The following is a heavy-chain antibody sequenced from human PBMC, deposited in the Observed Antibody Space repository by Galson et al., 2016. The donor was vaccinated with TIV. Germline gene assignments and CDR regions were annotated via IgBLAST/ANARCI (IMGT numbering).Heavy chain of an antibody. CDR1: GDSISTSIW. D-gene: IGHD2/OR15-2a*01. CDR2: VYHSGGN. V-gene: IGHV4-4*02. J-gene: IGHJ1*01. CDR3: VRALVFPKYFKA. Sequence: SETLSLTCAVAGDSISTSIWWTWVRQPPGKGLEWIGEVYHSGGNDYNPSLKSRISMSLDKSKNEFSLPLTSVTAADTAVYYCVRALVFPKYFKAWGQGTLVFVSA.